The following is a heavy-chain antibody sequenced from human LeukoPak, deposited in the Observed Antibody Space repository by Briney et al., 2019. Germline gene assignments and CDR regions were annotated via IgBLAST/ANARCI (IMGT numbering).Heavy chain of an antibody. J-gene: IGHJ5*02. V-gene: IGHV1-2*02. Sequence: ASVKVSCKASGYTFTGYYVHWVRQAPGQGLEWMGWINPNSGGTNYAQKFQGRVTMTRDTSISTAYMELSRLRSDDTAVYYCARDRSWLRNNWFDPWGQGTLVTVSS. CDR3: ARDRSWLRNNWFDP. CDR2: INPNSGGT. CDR1: GYTFTGYY. D-gene: IGHD5-12*01.